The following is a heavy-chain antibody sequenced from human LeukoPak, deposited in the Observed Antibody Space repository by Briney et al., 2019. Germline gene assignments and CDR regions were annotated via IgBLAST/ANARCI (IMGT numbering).Heavy chain of an antibody. CDR3: ARAFPSVTTFDY. CDR1: GFSLSTSGIC. V-gene: IGHV2-70*11. CDR2: IGWDNDK. J-gene: IGHJ4*02. D-gene: IGHD4-17*01. Sequence: SGPALVKPTHILTLTCTFSGFSLSTSGICVSWIRQPPGKALEWLARIGWDNDKYYSTSLKTRLTISEDTSKNQVVLTMTNMDPVDTATYYCARAFPSVTTFDYWGQGTLVTVSS.